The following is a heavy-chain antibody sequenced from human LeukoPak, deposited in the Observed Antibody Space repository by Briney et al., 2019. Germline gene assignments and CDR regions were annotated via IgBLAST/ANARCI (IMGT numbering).Heavy chain of an antibody. J-gene: IGHJ4*02. CDR2: IYSGGRT. V-gene: IGHV3-66*01. D-gene: IGHD1-20*01. Sequence: GGSLRLSCAASGFTFSSYAMSWVRQAPGKGLEWVSLIYSGGRTYYADSVKGRFTISRDNSKNTLYLQMNSLRAEDTAVYYCARALTGTRISSYWGQGTLVTVSS. CDR1: GFTFSSYA. CDR3: ARALTGTRISSY.